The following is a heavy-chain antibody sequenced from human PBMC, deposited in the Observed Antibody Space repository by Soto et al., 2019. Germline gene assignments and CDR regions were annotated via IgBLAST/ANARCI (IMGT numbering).Heavy chain of an antibody. D-gene: IGHD1-26*01. CDR3: ATTGMGVTLYYYYHGMDV. Sequence: EVQLVESGGGLVQPGGSVRLSCAASGFTVSTNYMTWVRQAPGKGLEWVSVMFYGGSTYYADSVKGRFTISRDDSKNTWYLQMNSLRAEDTAVYYGATTGMGVTLYYYYHGMDVWGQGTTVTVSS. V-gene: IGHV3-66*01. CDR1: GFTVSTNY. CDR2: MFYGGST. J-gene: IGHJ6*02.